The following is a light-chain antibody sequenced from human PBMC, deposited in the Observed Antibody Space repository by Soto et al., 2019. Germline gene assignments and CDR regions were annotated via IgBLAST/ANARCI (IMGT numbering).Light chain of an antibody. V-gene: IGKV3-11*01. J-gene: IGKJ4*01. CDR3: QQRSNWPQLT. CDR1: QSVSSY. Sequence: GERATLSCRASQSVSSYLAWYQQKPGQAPRLLIYDASNRATGIPARFSGSGSGTNFTLTISSLEPEDFAVYYCQQRSNWPQLTFGGGTKVDIK. CDR2: DAS.